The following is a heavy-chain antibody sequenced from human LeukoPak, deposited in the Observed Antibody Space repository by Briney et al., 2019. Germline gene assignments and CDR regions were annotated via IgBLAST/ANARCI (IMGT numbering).Heavy chain of an antibody. D-gene: IGHD1-14*01. V-gene: IGHV4-39*07. CDR2: IYYSGST. Sequence: PSETLSLTCTVSGGSISSSSYYWGWIRQPPGKGLEWIGSIYYSGSTYYNPSLKSRVTISVDTSKNQFSLKLSSVTAADTAVYYCARVSPELPPHDYWGQGTLVTVSS. J-gene: IGHJ4*02. CDR1: GGSISSSSYY. CDR3: ARVSPELPPHDY.